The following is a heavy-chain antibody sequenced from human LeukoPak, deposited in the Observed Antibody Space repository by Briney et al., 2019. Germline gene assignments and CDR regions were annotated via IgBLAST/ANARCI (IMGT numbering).Heavy chain of an antibody. J-gene: IGHJ4*02. CDR1: GFTFSSYN. CDR3: ARVFDGYYYDY. V-gene: IGHV3-21*01. CDR2: ISTVSKYI. Sequence: GGSLRLSCAASGFTFSSYNMNWVRQAPGMGLERVSSISTVSKYIYYVDSVEGRFTISRDNAKNSLYLQMNSLRAEDTAVYYCARVFDGYYYDYWGQGTLVTVSS. D-gene: IGHD5-24*01.